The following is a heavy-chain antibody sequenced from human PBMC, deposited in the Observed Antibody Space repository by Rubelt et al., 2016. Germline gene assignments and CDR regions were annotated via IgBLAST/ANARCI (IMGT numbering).Heavy chain of an antibody. CDR2: GT. Sequence: GTKYAQKFQDWVTMTRDTSISTAYMELRRLRSDDTAVYYCARGKDDGYSPFDYWGQGTLVTVSS. D-gene: IGHD5-24*01. J-gene: IGHJ4*02. CDR3: ARGKDDGYSPFDY. V-gene: IGHV1-2*04.